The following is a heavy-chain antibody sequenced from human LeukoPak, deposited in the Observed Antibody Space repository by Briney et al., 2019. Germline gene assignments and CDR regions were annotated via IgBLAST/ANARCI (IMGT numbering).Heavy chain of an antibody. D-gene: IGHD1-26*01. Sequence: GGSLRLSCAASGFTLSNYGMGWVRQAPGKGLERVSSISGIGDATYFANSVKGRFTISRDNSKNTLYLQMNSLRAEDTAVYYCAKVGELGATSDYFDYWGQGTLVTVSS. CDR3: AKVGELGATSDYFDY. CDR1: GFTLSNYG. J-gene: IGHJ4*02. V-gene: IGHV3-23*01. CDR2: ISGIGDAT.